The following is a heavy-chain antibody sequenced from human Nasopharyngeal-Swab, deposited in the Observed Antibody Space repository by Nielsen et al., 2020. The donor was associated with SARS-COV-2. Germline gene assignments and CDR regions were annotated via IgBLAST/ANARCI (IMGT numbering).Heavy chain of an antibody. CDR3: ARDEGAFNS. V-gene: IGHV4-39*02. J-gene: IGHJ5*02. D-gene: IGHD1-26*01. Sequence: WIRQPPGKGLEWIGSIYYSGSTYYNPSLKSRVTISVDTSKNQFSLKLSSVTAADTAVYYCARDEGAFNSWGQGTLVTVSS. CDR2: IYYSGST.